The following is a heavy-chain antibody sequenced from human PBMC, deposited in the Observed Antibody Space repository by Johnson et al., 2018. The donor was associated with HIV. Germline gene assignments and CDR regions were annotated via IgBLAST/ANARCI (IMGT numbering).Heavy chain of an antibody. V-gene: IGHV3-30-3*01. D-gene: IGHD1-1*01. CDR2: ISYYGSNK. CDR3: AREGTLGAFDI. CDR1: GFTFSSHA. Sequence: QMLLVESGGGLVKPGGSLRLSCAASGFTFSSHAMHWVRQAPGKGLEWVAVISYYGSNKYYADSVKGRCHISRDNSKNTLYLQMNCLRAEDTAVYYCAREGTLGAFDIWGQGTIVTVSS. J-gene: IGHJ3*02.